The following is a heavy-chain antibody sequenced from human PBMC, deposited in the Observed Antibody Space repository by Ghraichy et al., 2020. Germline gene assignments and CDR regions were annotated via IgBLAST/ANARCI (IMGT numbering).Heavy chain of an antibody. CDR3: ARVTASGRYQFDY. J-gene: IGHJ4*02. V-gene: IGHV3-11*06. D-gene: IGHD1-26*01. CDR2: ISTSSLYT. Sequence: GGSLRLSCAASGFTFRDYYMAWIRQAPGRELEWFAYISTSSLYTNYAVSVKGRFTVSRDNAQSSLYLQMHGLRVDDTAVYYCARVTASGRYQFDYWGQGTLVTVSS. CDR1: GFTFRDYY.